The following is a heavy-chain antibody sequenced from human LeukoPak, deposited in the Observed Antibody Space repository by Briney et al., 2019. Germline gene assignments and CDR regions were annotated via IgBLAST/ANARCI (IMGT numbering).Heavy chain of an antibody. CDR1: GFTFSSYG. CDR3: AKDQSGFHYGSRAMDV. V-gene: IGHV3-30*02. D-gene: IGHD3-10*01. Sequence: GGSLRLSCAASGFTFSSYGMHWVRQAPGKGLEWVAFIRYDGSNKYYADSVKGRFTISRDNSNNTLYLQMNSLRAEDTAVYYCAKDQSGFHYGSRAMDVWGQGTTVTVSS. CDR2: IRYDGSNK. J-gene: IGHJ6*02.